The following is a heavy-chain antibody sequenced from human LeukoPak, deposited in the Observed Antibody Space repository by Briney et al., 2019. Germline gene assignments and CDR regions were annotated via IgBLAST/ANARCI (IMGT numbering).Heavy chain of an antibody. CDR3: TRSGRGGAFDI. CDR2: MYSDGSRT. J-gene: IGHJ3*02. Sequence: PGVSLRLSCAASGFTFSSYEMNWVRQAPGKGLVWVSRMYSDGSRTTYADSVKGRFTISGDNAKNTLYLQMNSLRVEDTAMYYCTRSGRGGAFDIWGRGTMVTVSS. V-gene: IGHV3-74*03. D-gene: IGHD1-26*01. CDR1: GFTFSSYE.